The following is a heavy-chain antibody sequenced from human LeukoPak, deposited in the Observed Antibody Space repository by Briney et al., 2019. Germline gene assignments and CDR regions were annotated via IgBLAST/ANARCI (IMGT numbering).Heavy chain of an antibody. CDR1: GFTFSNYW. CDR3: ARMFNTSSRSPLLY. J-gene: IGHJ4*02. Sequence: GSLRLSCAASGFTFSNYWMSWVRQAPGKGLEWVGKIKQDGSDTMYVDSVKGRFTISRDNAKKSLYLQLSGLRAEDTAVYYCARMFNTSSRSPLLYWGQGALVTVSS. D-gene: IGHD6-6*01. CDR2: IKQDGSDT. V-gene: IGHV3-7*01.